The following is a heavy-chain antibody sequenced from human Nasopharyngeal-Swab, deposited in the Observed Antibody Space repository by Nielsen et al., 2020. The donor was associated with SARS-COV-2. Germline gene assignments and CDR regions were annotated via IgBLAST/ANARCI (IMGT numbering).Heavy chain of an antibody. V-gene: IGHV4-59*01. CDR1: GGSFSTDY. D-gene: IGHD1-7*01. CDR2: ISYSGST. J-gene: IGHJ6*03. Sequence: SETLSLTCTVAGGSFSTDYWSWIRQPPGKGLEWIGYISYSGSTNYNPSLKSRVAISVDPSKNQFSLKLSSVTAADTAVYYCARGPGTAYYYMDVWGKGTAVTVSS. CDR3: ARGPGTAYYYMDV.